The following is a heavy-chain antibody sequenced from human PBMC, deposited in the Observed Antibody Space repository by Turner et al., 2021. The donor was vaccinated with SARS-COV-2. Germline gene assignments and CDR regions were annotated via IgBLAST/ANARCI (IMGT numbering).Heavy chain of an antibody. D-gene: IGHD4-17*01. CDR2: IYYSGST. CDR1: GGSISSGGYY. Sequence: QVQLQESGPGLVKPSQTLSLTCTVSGGSISSGGYYWSWSRQHPGKGLEWIGYIYYSGSTYYNPSLKSRVTISVDTSKNQFSLKLSSVTAADTAVYYCARDHLDPSTVTTWRGFDPWGQGTLVTVSS. J-gene: IGHJ5*02. V-gene: IGHV4-31*03. CDR3: ARDHLDPSTVTTWRGFDP.